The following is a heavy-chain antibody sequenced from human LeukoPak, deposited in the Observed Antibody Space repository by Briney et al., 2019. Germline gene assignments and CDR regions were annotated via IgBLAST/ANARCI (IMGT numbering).Heavy chain of an antibody. V-gene: IGHV4-31*03. CDR3: ARDRAYPRGLVVAATGIDP. CDR2: IYYSGST. CDR1: GGSISSGGYY. D-gene: IGHD2-15*01. Sequence: PSQTLSLTCTVSGGSISSGGYYWSWIRQHPGKGPEWIGYIYYSGSTYYNPSLKSRVTISVDTSKNQFSLKLSSVTAADTAVYYCARDRAYPRGLVVAATGIDPWGQGTLVTVSS. J-gene: IGHJ5*02.